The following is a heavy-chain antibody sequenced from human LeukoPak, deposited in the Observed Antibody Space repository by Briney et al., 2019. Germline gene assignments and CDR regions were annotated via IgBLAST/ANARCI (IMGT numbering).Heavy chain of an antibody. J-gene: IGHJ4*02. CDR2: ISYDGSNK. Sequence: GGSLRLSCAASGFTFSSYGMHWVRQAPGKGLEWVAVISYDGSNKYYADSVKGRFTISRDNSKNTLYLQMNSLRAEDTAVYYCAKDLEGYSYDTYYFDYWGQGTLVTVSS. V-gene: IGHV3-30*18. D-gene: IGHD5-18*01. CDR3: AKDLEGYSYDTYYFDY. CDR1: GFTFSSYG.